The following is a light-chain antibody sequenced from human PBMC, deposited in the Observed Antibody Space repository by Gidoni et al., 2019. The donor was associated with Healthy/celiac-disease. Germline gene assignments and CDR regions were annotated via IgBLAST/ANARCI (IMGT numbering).Light chain of an antibody. CDR3: QKYNSALWT. V-gene: IGKV1-27*01. CDR2: AAS. CDR1: QGISNY. Sequence: DIQMTQSPSSLSASVGDRVTITCRASQGISNYLAWYQQKPGKVPKLLIYAASTLQSGVPSRLSGSGSGTDFTLTISGLQPEDVATYYCQKYNSALWTFGQGTKVEIK. J-gene: IGKJ1*01.